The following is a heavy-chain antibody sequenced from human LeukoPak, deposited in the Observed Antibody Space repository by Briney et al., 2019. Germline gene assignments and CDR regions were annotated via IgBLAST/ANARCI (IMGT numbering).Heavy chain of an antibody. J-gene: IGHJ4*02. CDR2: IYYSGTT. D-gene: IGHD3/OR15-3a*01. CDR3: TRGGLTLGGN. V-gene: IGHV4-59*12. CDR1: GGSMTGSY. Sequence: SETLSLTCTVSGGSMTGSYWSWIRQPPGKGLEWIGYIYYSGTTNYNPPLKSRVTISVDTSKNQFSLKLTSVTAADTAVYYCTRGGLTLGGNWGQGILVTVSS.